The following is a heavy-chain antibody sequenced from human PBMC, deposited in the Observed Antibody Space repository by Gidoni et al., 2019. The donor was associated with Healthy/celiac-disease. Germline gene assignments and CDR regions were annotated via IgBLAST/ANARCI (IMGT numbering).Heavy chain of an antibody. D-gene: IGHD6-19*01. J-gene: IGHJ3*02. V-gene: IGHV4-31*03. CDR3: ARDFGDHSGWYLLDAFDI. CDR1: GGSISSGGYY. Sequence: QVQLQESGPGLVKPSQTLSLTCTVSGGSISSGGYYWRWIRQHPGKGLEWIGYIYYSGSTYYNPSLKSRFTISVDTSKNQFSLKLSSVTAADTAVYYCARDFGDHSGWYLLDAFDIWGQGTMVTVSS. CDR2: IYYSGST.